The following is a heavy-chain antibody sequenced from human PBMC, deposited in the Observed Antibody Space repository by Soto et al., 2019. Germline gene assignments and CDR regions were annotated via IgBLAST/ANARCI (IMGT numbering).Heavy chain of an antibody. V-gene: IGHV4-31*03. D-gene: IGHD1-20*01. CDR2: TYYSGST. CDR1: GGSISSGGYY. CDR3: ARGISLIGTIDFGSLFDP. Sequence: SKTLSLTCTVSGGSISSGGYYWSWIRQHPGKGLEWIGYTYYSGSTYYNPSLKSRVTISVDTSKNQFSLKLSSVTAADTAVYYCARGISLIGTIDFGSLFDPWCQGILVTVS. J-gene: IGHJ5*02.